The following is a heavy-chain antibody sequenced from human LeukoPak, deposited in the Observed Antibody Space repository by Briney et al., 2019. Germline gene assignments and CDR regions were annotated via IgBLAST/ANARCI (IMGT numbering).Heavy chain of an antibody. Sequence: PGVSLRLSCVASGFTLSSHGMHWVRQAPGKALEWVALIWYEGTRENYADSVKARFTISRDLYKNTLNLQMNSLRVDDTAVFYCARDLSFGSLDYRGQGTLVTVSS. J-gene: IGHJ4*02. D-gene: IGHD1-26*01. CDR2: IWYEGTRE. CDR1: GFTLSSHG. CDR3: ARDLSFGSLDY. V-gene: IGHV3-33*01.